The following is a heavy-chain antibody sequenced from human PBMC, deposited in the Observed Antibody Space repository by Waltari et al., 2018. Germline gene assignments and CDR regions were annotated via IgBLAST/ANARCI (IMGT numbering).Heavy chain of an antibody. D-gene: IGHD1-26*01. CDR2: IYTSGST. J-gene: IGHJ3*02. Sequence: QVQLQESGPGLVKPSQTLSLTCPVSGGSISSGSYYWSWIRQPAGKGLEWIGRIYTSGSTNYNPSLKSRVTISVDTSKNQFSLKLSSVTAADTAVYYCARDGIALWAFDIWGQGTMVTVSS. CDR3: ARDGIALWAFDI. CDR1: GGSISSGSYY. V-gene: IGHV4-61*02.